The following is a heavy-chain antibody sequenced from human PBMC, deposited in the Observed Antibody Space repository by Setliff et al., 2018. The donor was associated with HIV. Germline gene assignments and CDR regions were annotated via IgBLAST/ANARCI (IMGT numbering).Heavy chain of an antibody. CDR2: VSYLGKNI. V-gene: IGHV3-30*14. Sequence: LRLSCAASGFTLSSSPMHWVRQAPGKGLEWVAVVSYLGKNIYYADSVQGRFTISGGTSDNTLYLHMNDLRPEDSALYYCARGGTEYYYYFDLWGQGTPVTVSS. CDR1: GFTLSSSP. J-gene: IGHJ4*02. D-gene: IGHD3-10*01. CDR3: ARGGTEYYYYFDL.